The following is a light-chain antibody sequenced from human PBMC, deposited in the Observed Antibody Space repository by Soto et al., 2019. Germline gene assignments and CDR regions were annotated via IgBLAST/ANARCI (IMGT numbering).Light chain of an antibody. CDR1: SSNIGAGYD. J-gene: IGLJ3*02. Sequence: QSVLAQPPSVSGAPGQRVTISCTGTSSNIGAGYDVHWYQLLPGTAPKLLIYGNTNRPSGVPDRFSGSKSGTSASLAITGLQAEDEADYYCQSYDSSSVLFGGGTKVTVL. CDR2: GNT. V-gene: IGLV1-40*01. CDR3: QSYDSSSVL.